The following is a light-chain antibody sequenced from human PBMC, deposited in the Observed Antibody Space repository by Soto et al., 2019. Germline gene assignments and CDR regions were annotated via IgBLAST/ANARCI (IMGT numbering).Light chain of an antibody. CDR2: DAS. J-gene: IGKJ3*01. CDR1: QSVSIL. Sequence: EIVMTQSPATLSVSPGERATLSCRASQSVSILLAWYQQKPGQTPRLLIYDASTRATGIPARFSGSGSVTDFTLTISSLEPEDFAVYYCQQRSNWATFGPGTKVDIK. V-gene: IGKV3-11*01. CDR3: QQRSNWAT.